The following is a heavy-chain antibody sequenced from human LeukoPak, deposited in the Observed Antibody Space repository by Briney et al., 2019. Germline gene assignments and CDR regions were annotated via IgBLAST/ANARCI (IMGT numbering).Heavy chain of an antibody. J-gene: IGHJ4*02. V-gene: IGHV3-21*04. CDR3: ARGRYYYDTPAASFDY. D-gene: IGHD3-22*01. CDR2: ISSSSTDI. Sequence: GGSLRLSCAAFGFTFSSYSMNWVCQAPGKGLEWVSSISSSSTDIFYGDSVRGRFTIFRDNAKKSLYLQMNNLRAEDTAVYYCARGRYYYDTPAASFDYWGQGTLVTVSS. CDR1: GFTFSSYS.